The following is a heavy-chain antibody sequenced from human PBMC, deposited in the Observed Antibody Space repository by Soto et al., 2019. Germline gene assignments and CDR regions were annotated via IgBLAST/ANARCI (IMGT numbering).Heavy chain of an antibody. Sequence: VGSLRLSCAASGFSFSSYTMSWVRQAPGKTLEWVSTISGSGGATYYADSVKGRFTISRDNSKNTLYLQLNSLRAEDTAVYYCAKAHIGAMAPFDSWSQGTLVTVSS. D-gene: IGHD2-8*01. CDR1: GFSFSSYT. CDR2: ISGSGGAT. CDR3: AKAHIGAMAPFDS. J-gene: IGHJ4*02. V-gene: IGHV3-23*01.